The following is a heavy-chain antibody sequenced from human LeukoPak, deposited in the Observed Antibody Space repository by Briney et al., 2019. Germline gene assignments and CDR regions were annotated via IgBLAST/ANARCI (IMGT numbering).Heavy chain of an antibody. CDR3: ARMKYFDSTGYSHAEYFQH. CDR1: GGTFNSFA. V-gene: IGHV1-69*04. CDR2: IVPLLGTP. Sequence: SVKVSCKASGGTFNSFAISWVRQAPGQGLEWVGRIVPLLGTPDYAQKFQGRVTITSDKYTGTAYIELSSLRSEDTAMYYCARMKYFDSTGYSHAEYFQHWGQGTLVIVSS. J-gene: IGHJ1*01. D-gene: IGHD3-22*01.